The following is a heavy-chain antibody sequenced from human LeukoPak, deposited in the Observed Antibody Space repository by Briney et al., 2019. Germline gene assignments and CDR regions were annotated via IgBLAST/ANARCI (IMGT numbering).Heavy chain of an antibody. CDR3: AKEGWFILGQDWLDP. V-gene: IGHV4-38-2*02. CDR2: IYHGGTT. J-gene: IGHJ5*02. CDR1: GHSVTSDNY. Sequence: SETLSLTCAVSGHSVTSDNYWVWIRQSPGRGLEWIGSIYHGGTTYYNPSLSGRITISLHLSKNQFSLSLTSVTAADTAVYFCAKEGWFILGQDWLDPWGQGTRVTVSS. D-gene: IGHD3-10*01.